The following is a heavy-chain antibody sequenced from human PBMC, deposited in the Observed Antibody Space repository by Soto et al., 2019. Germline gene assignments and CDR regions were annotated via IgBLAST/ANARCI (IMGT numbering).Heavy chain of an antibody. Sequence: QVQLQESGPGLVKPSQTLSLTCTVSGGSISSGGYYWSWIRQHPGKGLEWIGYIYYSGSTYYNPSLKSRVTISVDTSKNQCSLKLSSVTAADTAVYYGVAGGYCSSTSCRYFDYWGHGTLVTVSS. J-gene: IGHJ4*01. CDR3: VAGGYCSSTSCRYFDY. CDR1: GGSISSGGYY. D-gene: IGHD2-2*01. CDR2: IYYSGST. V-gene: IGHV4-31*03.